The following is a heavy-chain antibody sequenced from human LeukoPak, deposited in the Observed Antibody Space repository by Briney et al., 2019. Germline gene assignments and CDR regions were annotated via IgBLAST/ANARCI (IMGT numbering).Heavy chain of an antibody. CDR3: AAVGEWLSNAFNT. J-gene: IGHJ3*02. CDR1: GFTFSIAW. CDR2: IKSRGVGETR. D-gene: IGHD3-3*01. Sequence: SGGSLRLSCAASGFTFSIAWMSWVRQAPGKGLEWVGRIKSRGVGETRDYAAPVKDRFIISRDDSKNTLYLQMNSLRTEDTAIYYCAAVGEWLSNAFNTWGQGTLVTVSA. V-gene: IGHV3-15*01.